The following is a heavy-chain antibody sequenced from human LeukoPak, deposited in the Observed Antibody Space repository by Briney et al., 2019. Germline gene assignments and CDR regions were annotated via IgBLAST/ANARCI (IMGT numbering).Heavy chain of an antibody. V-gene: IGHV4-34*01. J-gene: IGHJ6*03. CDR3: ARVTGSSWYYSYYMDV. Sequence: SETLSLTCTVSGGSISSYYWSWIRQPPGKGLEWIGEINRSGSTNYNSSLKRRVTISVDTSKNQFSLKLSSVTAADTAVYFCARVTGSSWYYSYYMDVWGKGTTVTVSS. CDR2: INRSGST. CDR1: GGSISSYY. D-gene: IGHD6-13*01.